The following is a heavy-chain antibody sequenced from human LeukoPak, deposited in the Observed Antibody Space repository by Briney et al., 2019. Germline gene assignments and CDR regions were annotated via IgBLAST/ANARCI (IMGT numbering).Heavy chain of an antibody. J-gene: IGHJ6*03. V-gene: IGHV4-59*11. CDR1: GGPISSHY. CDR2: IYYSGST. CDR3: GRVGYRLVINDWSRTGLGAYATKYYYHMDV. D-gene: IGHD3-9*01. Sequence: PSETLSLTCTVSGGPISSHYWSWIRQPPGKGLEWIWYIYYSGSTTYNPSLKSRVTISVDTSTNQFSLKLSSVAAADTAVYFCGRVGYRLVINDWSRTGLGAYATKYYYHMDVWDKGTTVTVSS.